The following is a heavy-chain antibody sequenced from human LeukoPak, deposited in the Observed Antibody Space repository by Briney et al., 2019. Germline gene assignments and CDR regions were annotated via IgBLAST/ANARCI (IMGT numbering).Heavy chain of an antibody. Sequence: PSETLSLTCTVSGGSISRYYGSWIRQPAGKGLEWVGRIYTSGSTNYSPSLKSRVTVSVDTSKNQFSLKLSSVTAADTAVYYCARGQQWPAFSYYYYMDVWGKGTTVTISS. D-gene: IGHD6-19*01. V-gene: IGHV4-4*07. CDR2: IYTSGST. CDR1: GGSISRYY. J-gene: IGHJ6*03. CDR3: ARGQQWPAFSYYYYMDV.